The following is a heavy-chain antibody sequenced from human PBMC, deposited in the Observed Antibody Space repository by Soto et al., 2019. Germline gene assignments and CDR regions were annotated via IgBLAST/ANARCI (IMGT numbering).Heavy chain of an antibody. CDR3: ATELNDMQAFDI. Sequence: QVRLVESGGGVVQPGRSLRLSCVASGFTFSTYGMHWVRQAPGKGLEWVAMTWNDGSNKYYADSVKDRFTISRDNSKNTLYLQMNSLRDEDSAVYYCATELNDMQAFDIWGQGTMVTVSS. CDR2: TWNDGSNK. D-gene: IGHD1-1*01. J-gene: IGHJ3*02. V-gene: IGHV3-33*01. CDR1: GFTFSTYG.